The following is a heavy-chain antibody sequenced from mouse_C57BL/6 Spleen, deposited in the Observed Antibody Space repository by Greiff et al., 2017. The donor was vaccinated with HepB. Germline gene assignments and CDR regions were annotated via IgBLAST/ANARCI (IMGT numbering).Heavy chain of an antibody. Sequence: VQRVESGPGLVAPSQSLSITCTVSGFSLTSYGVHWVRQPPGKGLEWLVVIWSDGSTTYNSALKSRLSISKDNSKSQVFLKMNSLQTDDTAMYYCARHTSYGNYDAMDYWGQGTSVTVSS. V-gene: IGHV2-6-1*01. CDR2: IWSDGST. J-gene: IGHJ4*01. D-gene: IGHD2-10*02. CDR1: GFSLTSYG. CDR3: ARHTSYGNYDAMDY.